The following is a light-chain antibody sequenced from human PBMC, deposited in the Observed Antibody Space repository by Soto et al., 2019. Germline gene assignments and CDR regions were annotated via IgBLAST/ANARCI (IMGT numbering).Light chain of an antibody. Sequence: QSALTQPASVSGSPGQSITISCTGTSSDVGYYNYVPWYQQHPGKAPKLMIYDVRNRPSGVSNRFSGSKSGNTASLTISGLQAEDEADYYCSSYTSSSTYVFGTGTKVTVL. CDR2: DVR. CDR1: SSDVGYYNY. CDR3: SSYTSSSTYV. J-gene: IGLJ1*01. V-gene: IGLV2-14*03.